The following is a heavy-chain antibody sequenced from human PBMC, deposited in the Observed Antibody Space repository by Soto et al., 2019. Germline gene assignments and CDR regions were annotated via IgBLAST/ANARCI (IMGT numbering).Heavy chain of an antibody. D-gene: IGHD2-21*02. Sequence: QLQLQESGSGLVKPSQTLSLTCAVSGGSISSGGYSWSWIRQPPGKGLEWIGYIYHSGSTYYNPSLESRVTISVDRSKNQFSLKLSSVTAADTAVYYCARGGGVVTADDAFDIWGQGTMVTVSS. CDR3: ARGGGVVTADDAFDI. CDR1: GGSISSGGYS. CDR2: IYHSGST. V-gene: IGHV4-30-2*01. J-gene: IGHJ3*02.